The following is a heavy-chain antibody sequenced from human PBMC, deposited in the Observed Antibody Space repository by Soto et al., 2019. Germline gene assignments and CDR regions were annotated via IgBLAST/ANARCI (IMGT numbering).Heavy chain of an antibody. V-gene: IGHV5-51*01. CDR2: IYPGDSDT. J-gene: IGHJ4*02. Sequence: GESLKISWNGSGYIFTIYWIGWVRQMPGKGLELMGIIYPGDSDTRYSPSFQGQVTISADKSISTAYLQWSSLKASDTAMYYCARHEHDILTGYAPFDYWGQRTLVTVSS. CDR1: GYIFTIYW. CDR3: ARHEHDILTGYAPFDY. D-gene: IGHD3-9*01.